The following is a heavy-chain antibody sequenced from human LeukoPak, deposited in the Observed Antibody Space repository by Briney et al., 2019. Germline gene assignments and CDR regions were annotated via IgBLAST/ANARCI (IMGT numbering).Heavy chain of an antibody. D-gene: IGHD1-26*01. J-gene: IGHJ5*02. CDR2: INPNSGGT. Sequence: ASVKVSCKASGYTFTGYYMHWVRQAPGQGLEWMGWINPNSGGTNYAQKFQGRATMTRDTSISTAYMELSRLRSDDTAVYYCARGRWELLTANRGGNWFDPWGQGTLVTVSS. V-gene: IGHV1-2*02. CDR1: GYTFTGYY. CDR3: ARGRWELLTANRGGNWFDP.